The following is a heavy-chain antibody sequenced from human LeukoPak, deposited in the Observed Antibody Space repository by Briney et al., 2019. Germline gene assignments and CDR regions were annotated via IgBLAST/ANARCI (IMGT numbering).Heavy chain of an antibody. J-gene: IGHJ4*02. Sequence: GESLKISCKGSGYSFTSYWIGWVRQMPGKGLEWMGIIYTDDSETTYSPSFQGQVTISVDKSISTAYLQWSGLKASDTAMYYCARPLKGSGWYFDYWGQGTLVTVSS. CDR3: ARPLKGSGWYFDY. CDR1: GYSFTSYW. D-gene: IGHD6-19*01. CDR2: IYTDDSET. V-gene: IGHV5-51*01.